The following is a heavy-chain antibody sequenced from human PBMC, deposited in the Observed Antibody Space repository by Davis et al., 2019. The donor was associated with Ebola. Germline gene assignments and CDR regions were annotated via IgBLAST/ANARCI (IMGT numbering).Heavy chain of an antibody. V-gene: IGHV3-9*01. CDR2: ISWNGDYI. CDR3: AKDIRTGQGYYYGMDV. D-gene: IGHD1-1*01. J-gene: IGHJ6*04. CDR1: GFTFSDYA. Sequence: LSLTCAASGFTFSDYAMIWVRQAPGKGLEWVSGISWNGDYIAYGDSVKGRFTISRDNAKNSLYLQMNSLRVEDTALYFCAKDIRTGQGYYYGMDVWGKGTTVTVSS.